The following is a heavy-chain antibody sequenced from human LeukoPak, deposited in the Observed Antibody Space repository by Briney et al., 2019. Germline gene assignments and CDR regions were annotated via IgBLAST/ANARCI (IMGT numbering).Heavy chain of an antibody. CDR1: GFTFSSYA. V-gene: IGHV3-23*01. J-gene: IGHJ4*02. Sequence: GGSLRLSCAASGFTFSSYAMSWVRQAPGKGLEWVSAISGSGGSTYYADSVKGRFTISRDNSKNTLYLQMNSLRAEDTAVYYCAKPSPGIVVVSAATHFDYWGQGTLVTASS. D-gene: IGHD2-2*01. CDR2: ISGSGGST. CDR3: AKPSPGIVVVSAATHFDY.